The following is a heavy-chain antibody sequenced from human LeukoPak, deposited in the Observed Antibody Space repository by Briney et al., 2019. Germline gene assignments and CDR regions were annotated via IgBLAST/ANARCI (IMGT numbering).Heavy chain of an antibody. CDR3: ARETTDYYYYGMDV. D-gene: IGHD1-1*01. V-gene: IGHV3-66*01. J-gene: IGHJ6*02. CDR1: GFTVSNNY. Sequence: GGSLRLSCAASGFTVSNNYMNWVRQAPGKGLEWVSLIYSGGSTYYADSVKGRFTISSDNSKNTLYLQMNSLRAEDTAVYYCARETTDYYYYGMDVWGQGTTVTVSS. CDR2: IYSGGST.